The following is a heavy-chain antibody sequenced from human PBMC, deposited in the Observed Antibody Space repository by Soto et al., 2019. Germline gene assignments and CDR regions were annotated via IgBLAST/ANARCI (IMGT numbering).Heavy chain of an antibody. CDR3: AHSLIGYYYDSSGSNWFDP. Sequence: QITLKESGPTLVKPTQTLTLTCTFSGFSLSTSGVGVGWIRQPPGKALEWLALIYWDDDKRYSPSLKSRLTITKDTAKNHVVLTMNNMDPVDTATYYCAHSLIGYYYDSSGSNWFDPWGQGTLVTVSS. CDR1: GFSLSTSGVG. V-gene: IGHV2-5*02. D-gene: IGHD3-22*01. J-gene: IGHJ5*02. CDR2: IYWDDDK.